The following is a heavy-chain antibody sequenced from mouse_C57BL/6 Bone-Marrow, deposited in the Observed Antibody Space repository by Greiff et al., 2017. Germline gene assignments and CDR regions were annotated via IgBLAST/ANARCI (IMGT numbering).Heavy chain of an antibody. J-gene: IGHJ4*01. D-gene: IGHD1-1*01. CDR2: IYPGGGYT. V-gene: IGHV1-63*01. CDR1: GYTFTNYW. CDR3: ARSGYYGSSSLYYYAMDY. Sequence: VQLQQSGAELVRPGTSVKMSCKASGYTFTNYWIGWAKQRPGHGLEWIGDIYPGGGYTNYNEKFKGKATLTADKSSSTAYMQFSSLTSEDSAIYYCARSGYYGSSSLYYYAMDYWGQGTSVTVSS.